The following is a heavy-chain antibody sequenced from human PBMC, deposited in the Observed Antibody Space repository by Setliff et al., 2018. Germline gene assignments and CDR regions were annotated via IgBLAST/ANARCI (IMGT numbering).Heavy chain of an antibody. Sequence: PSETLSLTCTVSGGSISSGDYYWSWIRQPPGKGLEWIGYIYYSGSTYYNPSLKSRVTISVDTSKNQFSLKLSSVTAADTAVYYCARGYYDILTGYPGPLYGMDVWGQGITVTVSS. CDR2: IYYSGST. V-gene: IGHV4-30-4*08. CDR3: ARGYYDILTGYPGPLYGMDV. D-gene: IGHD3-9*01. J-gene: IGHJ6*02. CDR1: GGSISSGDYY.